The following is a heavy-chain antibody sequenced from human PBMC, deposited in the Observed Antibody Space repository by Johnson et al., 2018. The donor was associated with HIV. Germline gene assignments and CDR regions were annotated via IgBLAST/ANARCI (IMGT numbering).Heavy chain of an antibody. CDR1: GFTFSSYA. Sequence: QVQLVESGGGVVQPGRSLRLSCAASGFTFSSYAMHWVRQAPGKGLEWVAVISYDGSNKYYADAVKGRFTISRDNSKNTLYLQMNSLRAEDTAVYYCARDRLGWLSNDAFDIWGQGTMVTVSS. V-gene: IGHV3-30-3*01. CDR2: ISYDGSNK. D-gene: IGHD3-16*01. J-gene: IGHJ3*02. CDR3: ARDRLGWLSNDAFDI.